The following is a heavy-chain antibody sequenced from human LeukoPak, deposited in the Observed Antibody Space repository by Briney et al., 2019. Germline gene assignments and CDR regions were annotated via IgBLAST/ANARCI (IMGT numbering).Heavy chain of an antibody. CDR3: ARVSTSGIAVAGLDY. J-gene: IGHJ4*02. V-gene: IGHV1-2*04. D-gene: IGHD6-19*01. Sequence: ASVKVSCKASGYTFTGYYMHWVRQAPGQGLEWMGWINPNSGGTNYAQKFQGWVTMTRDTSISTAYMELSRLRSDDTAVYNCARVSTSGIAVAGLDYWGQGTLVTVSS. CDR2: INPNSGGT. CDR1: GYTFTGYY.